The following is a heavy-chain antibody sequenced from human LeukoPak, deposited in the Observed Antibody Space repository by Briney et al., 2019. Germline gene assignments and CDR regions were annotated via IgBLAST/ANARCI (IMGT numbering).Heavy chain of an antibody. V-gene: IGHV1-18*01. J-gene: IGHJ5*02. CDR2: INSFRGNT. D-gene: IGHD3-10*01. CDR1: GYTYSTSA. CDR3: ARVGMWSGELHNWFDP. Sequence: ASVKVSCKASGYTYSTSAITWVRQAPGQGLEWMGWINSFRGNTHYAQKFQGRVTMTMDTSTTTAYMELRSLRTDDTAVYYCARVGMWSGELHNWFDPWGQGTLVTVSS.